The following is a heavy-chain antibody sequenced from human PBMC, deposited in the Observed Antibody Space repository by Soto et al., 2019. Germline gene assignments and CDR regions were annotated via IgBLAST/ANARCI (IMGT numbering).Heavy chain of an antibody. V-gene: IGHV3-23*01. Sequence: GSLRLSCAASGFTFSSYAMSWVRQAPGKGLEWVSAISGSGGSTYYADSVKGRFTISRDNSKNTLYVQMNSLRAEDTAVYYCAKVGLRYYYDSRYFDYWGQGTLVTVSS. J-gene: IGHJ4*02. CDR3: AKVGLRYYYDSRYFDY. CDR1: GFTFSSYA. CDR2: ISGSGGST. D-gene: IGHD3-22*01.